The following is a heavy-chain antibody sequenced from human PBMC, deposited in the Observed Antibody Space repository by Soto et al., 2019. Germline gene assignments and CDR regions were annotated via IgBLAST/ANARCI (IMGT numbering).Heavy chain of an antibody. V-gene: IGHV3-30*18. J-gene: IGHJ6*02. D-gene: IGHD3-3*01. CDR1: GFTFSSYG. CDR3: AKDQGVRVLRFLEWLSPINYGMDV. CDR2: ISYDGSNK. Sequence: GGSLRLSCAASGFTFSSYGMHWVRQAPGKGLEWVAVISYDGSNKYYADSVKGRFTISRDNSKNTLYLQMNSLRAEDTAVYYCAKDQGVRVLRFLEWLSPINYGMDVWGQGTTVTVSS.